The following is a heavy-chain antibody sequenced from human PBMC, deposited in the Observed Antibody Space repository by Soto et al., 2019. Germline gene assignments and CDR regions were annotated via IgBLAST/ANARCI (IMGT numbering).Heavy chain of an antibody. CDR1: GFTFSSYA. Sequence: GGSLRLSCAASGFTFSSYAMHWVRQAPGKGLEWVAVISYDGSNKYYADSVKGRFTISRDNSKNTLYLQMNSLRAEDTAVYYCARDRSAIFGVVTRSPYYYYYGMDVWGQGTTVTVSS. V-gene: IGHV3-30-3*01. CDR2: ISYDGSNK. CDR3: ARDRSAIFGVVTRSPYYYYYGMDV. J-gene: IGHJ6*02. D-gene: IGHD3-3*01.